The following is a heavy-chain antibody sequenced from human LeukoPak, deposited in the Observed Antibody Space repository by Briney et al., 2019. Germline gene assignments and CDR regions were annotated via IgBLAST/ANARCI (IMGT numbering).Heavy chain of an antibody. CDR2: INPNSGGT. J-gene: IGHJ5*02. V-gene: IGHV1-2*02. Sequence: GASVKVSCKASGYTFTGYYMHWVRQAPGQGLEWMGWINPNSGGTNYAQKFQGRVTMTRDTSISTAHMELSRLRSDDTAVYYCARRGWIGVAGTEVGWFDPWGRGTLVTVSS. CDR1: GYTFTGYY. D-gene: IGHD6-19*01. CDR3: ARRGWIGVAGTEVGWFDP.